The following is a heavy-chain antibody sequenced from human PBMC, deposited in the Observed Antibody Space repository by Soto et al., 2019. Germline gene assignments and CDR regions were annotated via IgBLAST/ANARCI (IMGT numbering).Heavy chain of an antibody. CDR3: ARSITIFGVVVIEYYGMDV. V-gene: IGHV1-18*01. CDR2: ISAYNGNT. D-gene: IGHD3-3*01. CDR1: GYTFTSYG. Sequence: ASVKVSFKASGYTFTSYGISWVRQAPGQGLEWMGWISAYNGNTNYAQKLQGRVTMTTDTSTSTAYMELRSLRSDDTAVYYCARSITIFGVVVIEYYGMDVWGQGTTVTVSS. J-gene: IGHJ6*02.